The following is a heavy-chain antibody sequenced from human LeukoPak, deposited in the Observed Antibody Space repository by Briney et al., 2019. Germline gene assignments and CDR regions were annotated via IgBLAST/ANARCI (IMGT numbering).Heavy chain of an antibody. D-gene: IGHD2-15*01. Sequence: PSETLSLTCTVFGDSVTGYYLNWVRQPPGKGLGWIGHIYKIGTTNYNPSLKSRLTISADTSKNQFSLKLRSVTGADTAVYYCVIGVGWQRDYWGQGDLVTVSS. CDR1: GDSVTGYY. CDR2: IYKIGTT. V-gene: IGHV4-59*02. J-gene: IGHJ4*02. CDR3: VIGVGWQRDY.